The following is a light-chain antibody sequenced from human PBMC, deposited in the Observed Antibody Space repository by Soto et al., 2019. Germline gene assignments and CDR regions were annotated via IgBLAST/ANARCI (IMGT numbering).Light chain of an antibody. CDR3: SSYAGSNNWGV. CDR2: EVN. Sequence: QSALTQPPSASGSPGQSVTISCTGTSSDFGGYKYVSWYQRHPGKAPKLMIYEVNKRPSGVPDRFSGSKSGNTASLTVSGLLAEDEADYYCSSYAGSNNWGVFGGGTKLTVL. V-gene: IGLV2-8*01. J-gene: IGLJ2*01. CDR1: SSDFGGYKY.